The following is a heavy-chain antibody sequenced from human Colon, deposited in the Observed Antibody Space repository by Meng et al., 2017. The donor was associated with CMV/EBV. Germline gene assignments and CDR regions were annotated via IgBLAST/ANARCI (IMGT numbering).Heavy chain of an antibody. D-gene: IGHD1-7*01. CDR3: ARVQNWNYGRYYYYGMDV. J-gene: IGHJ6*02. CDR2: INPNSGGT. CDR1: GYTFTGYY. Sequence: ASVKVSCKASGYTFTGYYMHWVRQAPGQGLEWMGWINPNSGGTNYAQKFQGRVTMTRDTSISTAYMGLSRLRSDDTAVYYCARVQNWNYGRYYYYGMDVWGQGTTVTVSS. V-gene: IGHV1-2*02.